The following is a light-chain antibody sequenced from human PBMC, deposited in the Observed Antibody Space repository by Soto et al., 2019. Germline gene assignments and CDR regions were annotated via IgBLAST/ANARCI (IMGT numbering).Light chain of an antibody. CDR3: QQSYGTPIT. CDR2: VAS. V-gene: IGKV1-39*01. J-gene: IGKJ5*01. CDR1: QSISRY. Sequence: DIQMTQSPSSLSASVGDSVTITCRASQSISRYLNWYQQKPGKAPNXLIYVASSLQSEVPSRFSGSGSGTDLTLTITSLEPEDFETYYCQQSYGTPITFGRGTRLDIK.